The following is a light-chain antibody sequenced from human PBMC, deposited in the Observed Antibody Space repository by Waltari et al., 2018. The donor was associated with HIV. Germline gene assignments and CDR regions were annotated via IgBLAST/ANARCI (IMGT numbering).Light chain of an antibody. CDR2: EVY. J-gene: IGLJ3*02. CDR1: TSDISDFNF. CDR3: SSYSARGFVV. Sequence: HSALTQPASVSGSPGQSITISCTGPTSDISDFNFVSWYQQSPGSAPKLIIFEVYSRPSGLSARFSGSKSGVTASLTISALRAEDEADYFCSSYSARGFVVFGGGTKVTVL. V-gene: IGLV2-14*01.